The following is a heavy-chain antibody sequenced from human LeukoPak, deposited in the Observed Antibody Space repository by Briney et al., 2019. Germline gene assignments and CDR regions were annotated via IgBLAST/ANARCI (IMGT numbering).Heavy chain of an antibody. Sequence: SETLSLTCSVSGGSISSRSYYWSWIRQPPGKGLEWIGEINHSGSTNYNPSLKSRVTISVDTSKNQFSLKLSSVTAADTAVYYCARKGARRSNSWYDWGQGNLVTVSS. D-gene: IGHD2-2*01. V-gene: IGHV4-39*07. CDR1: GGSISSRSYY. CDR2: INHSGST. J-gene: IGHJ4*02. CDR3: ARKGARRSNSWYD.